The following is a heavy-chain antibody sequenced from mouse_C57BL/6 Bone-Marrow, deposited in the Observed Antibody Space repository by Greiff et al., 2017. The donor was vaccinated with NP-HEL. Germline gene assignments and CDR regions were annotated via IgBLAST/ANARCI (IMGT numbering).Heavy chain of an antibody. D-gene: IGHD1-1*01. Sequence: EVKLMESGGGLVQPGGSLKLSCAASGFTFSDYGMAWVRQAPRKGPEWVAFISNLAYSIYYADTVTGRFTISRENAKNTLYLEMSSLRSEDTAMYYCARRGAYYYGSSSYYYAMDYWGQGTSVTVSS. J-gene: IGHJ4*01. V-gene: IGHV5-15*04. CDR3: ARRGAYYYGSSSYYYAMDY. CDR2: ISNLAYSI. CDR1: GFTFSDYG.